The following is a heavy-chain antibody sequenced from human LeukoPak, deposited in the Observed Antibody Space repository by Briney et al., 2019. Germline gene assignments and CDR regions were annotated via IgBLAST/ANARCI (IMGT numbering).Heavy chain of an antibody. V-gene: IGHV3-30*02. CDR2: IRYDGGNQ. CDR3: AKDWTWDIVVDDY. J-gene: IGHJ4*02. CDR1: GFTFSSYG. D-gene: IGHD2-2*01. Sequence: GGSLRLSCAASGFTFSSYGMHWVRQTPGKGLECVAFIRYDGGNQYYTDSVKGRFTISRDNSKNTIYLQMNSLRAEDTAVYYCAKDWTWDIVVDDYWGQGTLVTVSS.